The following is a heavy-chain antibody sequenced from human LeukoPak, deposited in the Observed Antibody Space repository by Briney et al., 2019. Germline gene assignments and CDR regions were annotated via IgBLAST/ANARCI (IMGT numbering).Heavy chain of an antibody. CDR2: INTDGSIT. CDR3: ARDRGPRTGFMVREAYDY. Sequence: GGSLRLSCAASGFTYSDYWIHWVRQAPGKGLVWVSRINTDGSITNYADSVKGRFSISRDNAKNTLYLQMSSLRAEDTAVYYCARDRGPRTGFMVREAYDYWGQGTLVTVSS. J-gene: IGHJ4*02. D-gene: IGHD3-10*01. CDR1: GFTYSDYW. V-gene: IGHV3-74*01.